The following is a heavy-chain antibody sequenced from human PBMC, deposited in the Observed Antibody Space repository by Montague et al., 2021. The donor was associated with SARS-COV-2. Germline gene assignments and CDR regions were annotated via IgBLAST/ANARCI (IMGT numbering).Heavy chain of an antibody. CDR1: GGSINSSSYY. V-gene: IGHV4-39*01. D-gene: IGHD3-22*01. CDR3: VSPTYYYDSSGSDAFDI. Sequence: SETLSLTCTVSGGSINSSSYYWGWIRQPQGKGLEWIGSIYYSGSTYYNPSIKSRVSISVDTSKNQFSLKLSSVTAADTAVYYCVSPTYYYDSSGSDAFDIWGQGTMVSVSS. CDR2: IYYSGST. J-gene: IGHJ3*02.